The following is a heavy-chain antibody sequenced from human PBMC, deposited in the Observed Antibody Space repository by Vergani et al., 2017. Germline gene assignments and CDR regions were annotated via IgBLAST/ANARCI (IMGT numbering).Heavy chain of an antibody. CDR3: ASVARITIFGVVLQYNFDY. CDR1: GYTFTSYD. CDR2: MNPNSGNT. J-gene: IGHJ4*02. Sequence: QVQLVQSGAEVKKPGASVKVSCKASGYTFTSYDINWVRQATGQGLEWMGWMNPNSGNTGYAQKFQGRGTMTRNTSISTAYMELSSLRSDDTAVYYCASVARITIFGVVLQYNFDYWGQGTLVTVSA. V-gene: IGHV1-8*01. D-gene: IGHD3-3*01.